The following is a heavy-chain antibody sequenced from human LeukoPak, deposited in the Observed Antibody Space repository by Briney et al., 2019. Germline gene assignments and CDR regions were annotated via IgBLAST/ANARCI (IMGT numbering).Heavy chain of an antibody. CDR1: GFTFSGSA. V-gene: IGHV3-73*01. Sequence: GGSLRLSCAASGFTFSGSAMHWVRQASGKGLEWVGRIRSKANSYATAYAASVKGRFTISRDDSKNTAYLQMNSLETEDTAVYYCTSLVVPAATYGYWGQGTLVTVSS. D-gene: IGHD2-2*01. J-gene: IGHJ4*02. CDR2: IRSKANSYAT. CDR3: TSLVVPAATYGY.